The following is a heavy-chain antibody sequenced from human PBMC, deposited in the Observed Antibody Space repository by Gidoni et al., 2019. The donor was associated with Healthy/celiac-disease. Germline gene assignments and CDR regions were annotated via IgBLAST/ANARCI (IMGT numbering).Heavy chain of an antibody. Sequence: GFTFSSYGMHWVRQAPGKGLEWVAVISYDGSNKYYADSVKGRFTISRDNSKNTLYLQMNSLRAEDTAVYYCAKDYRAPSDDILTGYYPLDSYYYYYGMDVWGQGTTVTVSS. J-gene: IGHJ6*02. CDR2: ISYDGSNK. D-gene: IGHD3-9*01. CDR1: GFTFSSYG. CDR3: AKDYRAPSDDILTGYYPLDSYYYYYGMDV. V-gene: IGHV3-30*18.